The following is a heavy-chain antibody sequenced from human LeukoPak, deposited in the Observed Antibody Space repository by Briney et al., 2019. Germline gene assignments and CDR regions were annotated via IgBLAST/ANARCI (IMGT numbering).Heavy chain of an antibody. Sequence: GGSLRLSCAASGFTFSSYWMSWVRQAPGKGLEWVANIKQDGSEKYYVDSVKGRFTISRDNAKNSLYLQMNSLRAEDTAVYYCARGWGPYYYDSSGPGYWGQGTLVTVSS. CDR1: GFTFSSYW. CDR3: ARGWGPYYYDSSGPGY. J-gene: IGHJ4*02. CDR2: IKQDGSEK. D-gene: IGHD3-22*01. V-gene: IGHV3-7*01.